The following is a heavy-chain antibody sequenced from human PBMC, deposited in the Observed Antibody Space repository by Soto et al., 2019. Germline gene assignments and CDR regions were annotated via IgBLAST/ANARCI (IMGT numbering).Heavy chain of an antibody. CDR2: IYYSGST. CDR1: GCSVTSGSYY. V-gene: IGHV4-61*01. CDR3: ARDQGIAVAVFDY. D-gene: IGHD6-19*01. J-gene: IGHJ4*02. Sequence: QVQLQESGPGLVKPSETLSLTCTVSGCSVTSGSYYWSWIRQPPGKGLEWIGCIYYSGSTNYNPSLKRRVDISVGTSKNQISLELRSVTAGDRAVYYCARDQGIAVAVFDYWGQGTLVTVSS.